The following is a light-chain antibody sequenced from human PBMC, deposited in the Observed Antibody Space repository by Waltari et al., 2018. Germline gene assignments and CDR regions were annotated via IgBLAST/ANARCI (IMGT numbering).Light chain of an antibody. CDR3: CSYAGRVV. V-gene: IGLV2-23*02. J-gene: IGLJ2*01. CDR2: EVN. Sequence: QSALTQPASVSGSPGQSITISCTGTSRDIGTYDLVSWYQQYPGKAPKLMIYEVNKRPSGVSDRFSRSNSGNTASLTISGLQAEDEADYYCCSYAGRVVFGGGTKLTVL. CDR1: SRDIGTYDL.